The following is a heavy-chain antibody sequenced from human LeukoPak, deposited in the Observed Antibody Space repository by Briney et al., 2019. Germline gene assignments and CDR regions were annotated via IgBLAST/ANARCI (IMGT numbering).Heavy chain of an antibody. D-gene: IGHD2-15*01. CDR2: VSYDGTNK. CDR1: GFTYDIYA. CDR3: ARDQLQHCSHGSCYVIDN. Sequence: GGSLRLSCAASGFTYDIYAMHWVRQAPGKGLEWVAVVSYDGTNKYYADSVKGRFTISRDNSQNTLHLQMSSLRVADTAVYYSARDQLQHCSHGSCYVIDNWGPGTLVAVSS. V-gene: IGHV3-30*04. J-gene: IGHJ4*02.